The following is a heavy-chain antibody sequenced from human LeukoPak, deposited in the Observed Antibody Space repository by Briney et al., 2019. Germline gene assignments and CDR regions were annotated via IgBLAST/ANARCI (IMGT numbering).Heavy chain of an antibody. V-gene: IGHV1-46*01. D-gene: IGHD4-23*01. J-gene: IGHJ4*02. CDR2: INPSGGST. CDR1: VSTFTTYY. CDR3: ARNMIGNGVNSEGGPYSCDY. Sequence: ASVKVSCKAAVSTFTTYYVHSVREAPGQGLEWMGIINPSGGSTSYAQKFQGRVTMTRDTSTSTVYMELSSLRSDDTAEYYCARNMIGNGVNSEGGPYSCDYWGQGTLVTVSS.